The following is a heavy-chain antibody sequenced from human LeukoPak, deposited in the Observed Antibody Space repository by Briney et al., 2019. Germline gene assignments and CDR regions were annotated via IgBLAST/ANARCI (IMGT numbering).Heavy chain of an antibody. J-gene: IGHJ4*02. CDR1: GYSFTSYW. Sequence: GESLKISCKGSGYSFTSYWISWVRQMPGKGLEWMGRIDPSDSYTNSSPSFQGHVTISADKSISTAYLQWSSLKASDTAMYYCATSHYGSGSYYSIWGQGTLVTVSS. CDR3: ATSHYGSGSYYSI. V-gene: IGHV5-10-1*01. D-gene: IGHD3-10*01. CDR2: IDPSDSYT.